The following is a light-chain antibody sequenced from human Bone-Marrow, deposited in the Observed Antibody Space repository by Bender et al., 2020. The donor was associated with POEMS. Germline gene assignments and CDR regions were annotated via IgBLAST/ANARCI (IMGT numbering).Light chain of an antibody. CDR2: EVT. J-gene: IGLJ3*02. Sequence: QSALTQPPPVSASPGQSVTISCTGGPNDIGSYNYVSWYQQYPGKAPKVIIFEVTNRPSGISDRFSGSKSGSTASLTISGLRPEDEADYYCSSYTGSSTQVFGGGTKVTVL. CDR3: SSYTGSSTQV. CDR1: PNDIGSYNY. V-gene: IGLV2-14*03.